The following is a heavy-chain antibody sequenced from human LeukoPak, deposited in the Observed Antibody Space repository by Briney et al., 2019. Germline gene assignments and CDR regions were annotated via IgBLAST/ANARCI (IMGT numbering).Heavy chain of an antibody. CDR1: GGTFSSYA. D-gene: IGHD5-24*01. Sequence: SVKVSCKASGGTFSSYAVSWVRQAPGQGLEWMGGIIPIFGTANYAQKFQGRVTITADESTSTAYMELSSLRSEDTAVYYCARFHGYNHGHDYWGQGTLVTVSS. CDR2: IIPIFGTA. CDR3: ARFHGYNHGHDY. J-gene: IGHJ4*02. V-gene: IGHV1-69*13.